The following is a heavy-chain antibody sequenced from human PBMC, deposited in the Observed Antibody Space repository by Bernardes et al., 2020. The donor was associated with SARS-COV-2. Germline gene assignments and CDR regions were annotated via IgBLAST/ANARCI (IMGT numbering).Heavy chain of an antibody. Sequence: ASVEVSCKASGYTFTGYYMHWVRQAPGQGLEWMGWINPDSGGTNFAQKFRGRVTMTRGTSINTTYLGLSRLTSDDTAVYYCARHLDCSDSGSFYNAFDYWGQGTLVTVSS. CDR2: INPDSGGT. J-gene: IGHJ4*02. CDR3: ARHLDCSDSGSFYNAFDY. V-gene: IGHV1-2*02. D-gene: IGHD3-10*01. CDR1: GYTFTGYY.